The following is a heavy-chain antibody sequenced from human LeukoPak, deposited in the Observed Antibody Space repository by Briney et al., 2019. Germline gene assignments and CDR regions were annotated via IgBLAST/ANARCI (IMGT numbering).Heavy chain of an antibody. CDR1: GFTFDDYA. Sequence: GGSLRLSCAASGFTFDDYAMHWVRQAPGKGLEWVSGISWNSGSIGYADSVKGRFTISRDNAKNSLYLQMNSLRAGDTALYYCAKAAAAGPGYFDYWGQGTLVTVSS. V-gene: IGHV3-9*01. CDR2: ISWNSGSI. CDR3: AKAAAAGPGYFDY. D-gene: IGHD6-13*01. J-gene: IGHJ4*02.